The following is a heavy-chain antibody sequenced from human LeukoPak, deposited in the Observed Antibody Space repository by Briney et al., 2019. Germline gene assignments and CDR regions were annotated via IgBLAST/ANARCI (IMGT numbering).Heavy chain of an antibody. CDR2: IFYSGRI. CDR3: ARESSSSTYNWFDP. D-gene: IGHD6-6*01. Sequence: SETLSLTCTVSGGSISSYYWSWIRQPPGKGLECIGYIFYSGRINYNPSLKSRVTISADTSKNQFSLKLSSVTAADTAVYYCARESSSSTYNWFDPWGQGTLVTVSS. CDR1: GGSISSYY. J-gene: IGHJ5*02. V-gene: IGHV4-59*12.